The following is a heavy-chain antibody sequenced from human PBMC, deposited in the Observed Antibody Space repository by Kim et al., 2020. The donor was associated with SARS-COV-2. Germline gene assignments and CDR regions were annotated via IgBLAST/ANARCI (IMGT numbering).Heavy chain of an antibody. CDR3: ARDSSRYDFWCGYYEDYPNYYYSMDV. D-gene: IGHD3-3*01. CDR2: ISSSSSYI. J-gene: IGHJ6*02. Sequence: GGSLRLSCAASGFTFSSYSMNWVRQAPGKGLEWVSSISSSSSYIYYADSVKGRFTISRDNAKNSLYLQMNSLRAEDTAVYYCARDSSRYDFWCGYYEDYPNYYYSMDVWGQGTPVTVSS. V-gene: IGHV3-21*01. CDR1: GFTFSSYS.